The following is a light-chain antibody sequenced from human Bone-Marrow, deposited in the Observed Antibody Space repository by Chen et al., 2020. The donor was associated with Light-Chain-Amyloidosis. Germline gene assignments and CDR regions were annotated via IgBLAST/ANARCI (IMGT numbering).Light chain of an antibody. CDR2: RDT. J-gene: IGLJ2*01. CDR1: DLPTKY. CDR3: QPADSSGTYAVI. Sequence: SYELTQPPSVSVSPGQTARNTCSGDDLPTKYAYWYQQKPGQAPVLVIHRDTERPSGISERVSGSSSGTTATLTIRGIQAEDEDEYHCQPADSSGTYAVIFVGGTKLTVL. V-gene: IGLV3-25*03.